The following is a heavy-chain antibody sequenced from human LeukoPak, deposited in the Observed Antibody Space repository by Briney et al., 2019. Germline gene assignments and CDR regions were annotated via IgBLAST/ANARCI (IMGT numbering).Heavy chain of an antibody. Sequence: PSETLSLTCAVYGGSFSGYYWSWVRQPPGKGREWIGEINHSGSTNYNPSLKSRVTISVDTSKNQFSLKLSSVTAADTAVYYCARGRYCSSTSCAFDYWGQGTLVTVSS. CDR1: GGSFSGYY. CDR3: ARGRYCSSTSCAFDY. CDR2: INHSGST. V-gene: IGHV4-34*01. D-gene: IGHD2-2*01. J-gene: IGHJ4*02.